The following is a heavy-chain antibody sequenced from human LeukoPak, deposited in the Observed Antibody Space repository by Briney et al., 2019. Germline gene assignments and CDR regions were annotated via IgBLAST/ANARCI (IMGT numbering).Heavy chain of an antibody. D-gene: IGHD3-22*01. CDR3: ARDSDYYDSSVGYAFDI. J-gene: IGHJ3*02. V-gene: IGHV1-69*05. CDR1: GGTFSSYA. CDR2: IIPIFGTA. Sequence: APVKVSCKASGGTFSSYAISWVRQAPGQGLEWMGRIIPIFGTANYAQKFQGRVTITTDESTSTAYMELSSLRSEDTAVYYCARDSDYYDSSVGYAFDIWGQGTMVTVSS.